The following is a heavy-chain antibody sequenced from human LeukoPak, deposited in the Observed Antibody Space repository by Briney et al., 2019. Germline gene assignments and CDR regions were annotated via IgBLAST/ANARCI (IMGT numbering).Heavy chain of an antibody. CDR2: ISTSSIYI. Sequence: GGSLRLSCAASGFTFSSYVMHWVRQAPGKGLEWVSSISTSSIYIYYADSVKGRFTISRDNAKNSLYLQMNSLRAEDTAVYYCARGILLPAARNHLDFWGQGTLVTVSS. J-gene: IGHJ4*02. CDR3: ARGILLPAARNHLDF. CDR1: GFTFSSYV. D-gene: IGHD2-2*01. V-gene: IGHV3-21*01.